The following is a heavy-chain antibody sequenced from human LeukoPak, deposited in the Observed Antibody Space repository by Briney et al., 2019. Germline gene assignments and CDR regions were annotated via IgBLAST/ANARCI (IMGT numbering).Heavy chain of an antibody. Sequence: PSETLSLTCTVSGGSISSYYWSWIRQPPGKGLEWIGYIYYSGSTNYSPSLKSRVTISVDTSKNQFSLKLSSVTAADTAVYYCARGGVISYYFDYWGQGTLVTVSS. CDR3: ARGGVISYYFDY. D-gene: IGHD3-16*02. CDR1: GGSISSYY. J-gene: IGHJ4*02. CDR2: IYYSGST. V-gene: IGHV4-59*01.